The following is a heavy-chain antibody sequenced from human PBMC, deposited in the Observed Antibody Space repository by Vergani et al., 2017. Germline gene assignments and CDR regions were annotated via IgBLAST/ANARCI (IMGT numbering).Heavy chain of an antibody. Sequence: QVQLQESGPGLVKPSETLSLTCSVSGYSITSGFYWAWIRQPPGKGLEWIVSVSHSGSTFYNSSLRSRVTITLDTSRNQFSLNLRSVIAADTAMYYCARDAWQGESVSDSTPGYWGQGTLVSVSS. J-gene: IGHJ4*02. V-gene: IGHV4-38-2*02. CDR3: ARDAWQGESVSDSTPGY. CDR2: VSHSGST. D-gene: IGHD3-16*01. CDR1: GYSITSGFY.